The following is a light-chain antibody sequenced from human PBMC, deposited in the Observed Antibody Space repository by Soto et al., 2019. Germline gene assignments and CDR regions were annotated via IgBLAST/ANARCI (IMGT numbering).Light chain of an antibody. Sequence: EIVLTQSPATLSLSPGERATLSCRASPSVSSYLAWYQQKPGQAPRLLIYDASNRATGIPARFSGSGSGADFTLTISSLEPEDFAVYYCQQRSNWPWTFGQGTKVKIK. V-gene: IGKV3-11*01. CDR1: PSVSSY. J-gene: IGKJ1*01. CDR2: DAS. CDR3: QQRSNWPWT.